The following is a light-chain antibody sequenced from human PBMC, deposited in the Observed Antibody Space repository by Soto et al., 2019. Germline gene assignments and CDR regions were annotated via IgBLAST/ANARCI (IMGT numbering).Light chain of an antibody. J-gene: IGKJ5*01. Sequence: EIVLTQSPATLSFSPGERATLSCRASQSVSSYLAWYQQKPGQTPRILIYDASNRATGIPARFSGSGSGTDFTLTISSQEPEDWSVYYCQQRTSWPITFGQGTRLEIK. CDR1: QSVSSY. V-gene: IGKV3-11*01. CDR3: QQRTSWPIT. CDR2: DAS.